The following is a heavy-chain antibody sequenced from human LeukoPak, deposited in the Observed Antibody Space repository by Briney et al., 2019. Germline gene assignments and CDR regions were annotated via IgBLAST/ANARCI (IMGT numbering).Heavy chain of an antibody. CDR3: AKAERGYSGYALYYYYGMDV. CDR2: ISWGGGST. D-gene: IGHD5-12*01. V-gene: IGHV3-43*01. Sequence: GGSLRLSCAASGFTFDDYPMHWVRQSPGKGLEGVSFISWGGGSTYYGVSVEGRFTISRDNSKNSLYLQMNSLRTEDTALYYCAKAERGYSGYALYYYYGMDVWGQGTTVTVSS. J-gene: IGHJ6*02. CDR1: GFTFDDYP.